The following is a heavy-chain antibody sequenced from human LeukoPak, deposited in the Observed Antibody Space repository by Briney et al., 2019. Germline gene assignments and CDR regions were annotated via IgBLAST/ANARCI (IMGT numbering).Heavy chain of an antibody. V-gene: IGHV4-34*01. CDR2: INHSGST. J-gene: IGHJ5*02. D-gene: IGHD3-10*01. CDR1: GGSFSGYY. Sequence: SETLSLTCAVYGGSFSGYYWSWIRQPPGKGLEWIGEINHSGSTNYNPSLKSRVTISVDTSKNQFSLKLSSVTAADTAVYYCARVHRFYYYGSGTYYPTNNWFDPWGQGTLVTVSS. CDR3: ARVHRFYYYGSGTYYPTNNWFDP.